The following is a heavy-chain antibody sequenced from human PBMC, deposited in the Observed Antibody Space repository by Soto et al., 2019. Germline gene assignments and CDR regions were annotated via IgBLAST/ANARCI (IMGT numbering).Heavy chain of an antibody. V-gene: IGHV3-30*18. D-gene: IGHD3-22*01. CDR3: AKSYYDSSGYYYTQETFSDY. Sequence: PGGSLRLSCAASGFTFSSYGMHWVRQAPGKGLEWVAVISYDGSNKYYADSVKGRFTISRDNSKNTLYLQMNSLRAEDTAVYYCAKSYYDSSGYYYTQETFSDYWGQGTLVTVSS. J-gene: IGHJ4*02. CDR2: ISYDGSNK. CDR1: GFTFSSYG.